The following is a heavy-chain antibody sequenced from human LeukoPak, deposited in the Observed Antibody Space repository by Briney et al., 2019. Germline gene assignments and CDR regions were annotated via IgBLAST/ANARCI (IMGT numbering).Heavy chain of an antibody. Sequence: RGSLRLSCAASGFTFSSYAMSWVRQAPGKGLEWVSATSGSDGTTYFADSVKGRFTISRDNSKNTLYLQMDSLRAEDTAVYYCARGKTGDSWGQGTLVTVSS. CDR2: TSGSDGTT. V-gene: IGHV3-23*01. CDR3: ARGKTGDS. D-gene: IGHD7-27*01. CDR1: GFTFSSYA. J-gene: IGHJ4*02.